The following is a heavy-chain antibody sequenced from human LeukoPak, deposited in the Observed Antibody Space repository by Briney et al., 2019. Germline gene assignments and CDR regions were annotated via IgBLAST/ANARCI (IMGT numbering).Heavy chain of an antibody. Sequence: PSETLSLTCIVSGDSISTYYWSWIRQPAGKGLEWIRRISSSGSTNYNPSLKSRATISVDKSKNQLSLKLSSVTAADTAVYYCARDRSWNYGFDYWGQGTRVTVSS. CDR2: ISSSGST. CDR3: ARDRSWNYGFDY. D-gene: IGHD1-7*01. J-gene: IGHJ4*02. CDR1: GDSISTYY. V-gene: IGHV4-4*07.